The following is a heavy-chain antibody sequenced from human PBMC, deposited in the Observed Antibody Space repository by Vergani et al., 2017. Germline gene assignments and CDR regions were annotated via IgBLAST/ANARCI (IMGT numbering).Heavy chain of an antibody. V-gene: IGHV3-21*01. CDR1: GFTFSSYS. D-gene: IGHD6-13*01. CDR2: ISSSSSYI. Sequence: EVQLVESGGGLVKPGGSLRLSCAASGFTFSSYSMNWVRQAPGKGLEWVSSISSSSSYIYYADSVKGRLTISRDNAKNSLYLQMNSLRAEDTAVYYCATLAGQQLVLGWFDPWGQGTLVTVSS. J-gene: IGHJ5*02. CDR3: ATLAGQQLVLGWFDP.